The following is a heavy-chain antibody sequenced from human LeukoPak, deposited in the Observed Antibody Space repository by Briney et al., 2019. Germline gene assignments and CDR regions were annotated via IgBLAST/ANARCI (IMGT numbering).Heavy chain of an antibody. CDR1: GGSISSYY. D-gene: IGHD4-23*01. J-gene: IGHJ4*02. CDR3: ARGTTVLTY. Sequence: SETLSLTCAVSGGSISSYYWIWIRQLPGKGLEWIGYIYYSGSTTYNPSLNSRVTISLDTSKNQFSLKLNSVTAADTAVYYCARGTTVLTYWGQGSLVTVSS. V-gene: IGHV4-59*01. CDR2: IYYSGST.